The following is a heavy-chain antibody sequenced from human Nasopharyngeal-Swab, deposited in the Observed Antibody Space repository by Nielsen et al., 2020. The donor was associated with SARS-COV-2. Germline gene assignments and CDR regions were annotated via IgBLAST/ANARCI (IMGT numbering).Heavy chain of an antibody. CDR3: AKVPLYYYDSSGPRDY. J-gene: IGHJ4*02. CDR1: GFTFSSYA. Sequence: GESLKISCAASGFTFSSYAMSWVRLTPGKGLEWVSAISGSGCSTYYADSVKGRFTISRDNSKNTLYLQMNSLRAEDTAVYYCAKVPLYYYDSSGPRDYWGQGTLVTVSS. CDR2: ISGSGCST. V-gene: IGHV3-23*01. D-gene: IGHD3-22*01.